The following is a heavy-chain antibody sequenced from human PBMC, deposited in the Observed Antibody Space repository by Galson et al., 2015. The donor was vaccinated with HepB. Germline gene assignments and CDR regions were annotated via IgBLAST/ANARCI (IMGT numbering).Heavy chain of an antibody. D-gene: IGHD2-15*01. CDR2: IDPSDSYT. Sequence: VKKPGESLRISCKGSGYSFTSYWISWVRQMPGKGLEWMGRIDPSDSYTNYSPSFQGHVTISADKSISTAYLQWSSLKASDTAMYYCARPYCSGGSCYSPYYFDYWGQGTLVTVSS. CDR3: ARPYCSGGSCYSPYYFDY. CDR1: GYSFTSYW. J-gene: IGHJ4*02. V-gene: IGHV5-10-1*01.